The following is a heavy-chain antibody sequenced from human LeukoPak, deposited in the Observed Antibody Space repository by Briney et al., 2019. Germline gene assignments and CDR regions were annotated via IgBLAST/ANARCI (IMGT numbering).Heavy chain of an antibody. V-gene: IGHV3-23*01. D-gene: IGHD3-22*01. Sequence: PGGSLRLSCAASGFTFSSHAMTWVRQTPGKGLEGVSNINAGGDNTLYADSVKGRFIISRDNSKSTLYLQMNSLRAEDTAVYFCAYYDSSGYYYGRLRYWGQGTPVTVSS. CDR3: AYYDSSGYYYGRLRY. CDR1: GFTFSSHA. J-gene: IGHJ4*02. CDR2: INAGGDNT.